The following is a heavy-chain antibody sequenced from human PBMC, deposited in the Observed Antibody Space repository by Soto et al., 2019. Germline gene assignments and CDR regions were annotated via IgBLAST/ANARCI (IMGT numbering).Heavy chain of an antibody. CDR1: GGSISSSSYY. D-gene: IGHD5-18*01. V-gene: IGHV4-39*01. CDR3: ARGGYSYGYFDY. Sequence: SETLSLTCTVSGGSISSSSYYWGWIRQPPGKGLEWIGSIYYSGSTYYNPSLKSRVTISVDTSKNQFSLKLSSVTAADTAVYYCARGGYSYGYFDYWGQGTLVTVSS. J-gene: IGHJ4*02. CDR2: IYYSGST.